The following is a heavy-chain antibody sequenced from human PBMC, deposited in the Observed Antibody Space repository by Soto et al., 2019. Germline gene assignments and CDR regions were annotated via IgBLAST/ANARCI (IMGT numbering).Heavy chain of an antibody. CDR2: IYHSGST. CDR1: GGSISSSNW. J-gene: IGHJ5*02. D-gene: IGHD4-17*01. Sequence: SETLSLTCAVSGGSISSSNWWSWVRPPPGKGLEWIGEIYHSGSTNYNPSLKSRVTISVDKSKNQFSLKLSSVTAADTAVYYCARETYGDYVGYFDPWGQGIQVTVSS. CDR3: ARETYGDYVGYFDP. V-gene: IGHV4-4*02.